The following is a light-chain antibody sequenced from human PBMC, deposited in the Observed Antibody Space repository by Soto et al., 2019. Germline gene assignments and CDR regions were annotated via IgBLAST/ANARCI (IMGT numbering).Light chain of an antibody. J-gene: IGLJ1*01. CDR2: SND. Sequence: QPVLTQPPSASGTPGQRVTISCSGSSSNIGRNTVNWYQQFPGTAPKLLIYSNDQRPSGVPDRFSASKSGTSASLAISGLQSEDEADYYCAAWDDSLNGSVFGTGTKVTVL. V-gene: IGLV1-44*01. CDR1: SSNIGRNT. CDR3: AAWDDSLNGSV.